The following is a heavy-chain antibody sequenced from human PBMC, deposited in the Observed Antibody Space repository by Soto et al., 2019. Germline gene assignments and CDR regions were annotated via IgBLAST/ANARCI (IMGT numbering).Heavy chain of an antibody. J-gene: IGHJ4*02. CDR2: INPSGGST. Sequence: ASVKVSCKASGYTFTSYYMHWVRQAPGQGLEWMGIINPSGGSTSYAQKFQGRVTMTRDTSTSTVYMELSSLRSEDTAVYYCARDRVYCSSTSCYAFDFDYWGQGTLVTVSS. V-gene: IGHV1-46*03. D-gene: IGHD2-2*01. CDR1: GYTFTSYY. CDR3: ARDRVYCSSTSCYAFDFDY.